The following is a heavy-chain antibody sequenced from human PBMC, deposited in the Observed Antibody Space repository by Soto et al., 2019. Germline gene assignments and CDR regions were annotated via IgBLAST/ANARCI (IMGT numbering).Heavy chain of an antibody. D-gene: IGHD3-10*01. V-gene: IGHV3-73*01. CDR3: TSDYGSGSWVGAFDI. Sequence: PGGSLRLSCAASGFTFSGSAMHWVRQASWKGLEWVGRIRSKANSYATAYAASVKGRFTISRDDSKNTAYLQMNSLKTEDTAVYYCTSDYGSGSWVGAFDIWGQGTRV. CDR2: IRSKANSYAT. CDR1: GFTFSGSA. J-gene: IGHJ3*02.